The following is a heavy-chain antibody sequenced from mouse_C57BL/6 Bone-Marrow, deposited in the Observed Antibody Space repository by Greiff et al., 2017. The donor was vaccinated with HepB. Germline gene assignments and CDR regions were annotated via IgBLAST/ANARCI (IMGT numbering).Heavy chain of an antibody. CDR3: ARYPYYYGSSLAWFAY. CDR2: IYPGSGNT. V-gene: IGHV1-84*01. D-gene: IGHD1-1*01. CDR1: GYTFTDYY. Sequence: VQLQQSGPELVKPGASVKISCKASGYTFTDYYINWVKQRPGQGLEWIGWIYPGSGNTKYNEKFKGKATLTVDTSSSTAYMQLSSLTSEDSAVYFCARYPYYYGSSLAWFAYWGQGTLVTVSA. J-gene: IGHJ3*01.